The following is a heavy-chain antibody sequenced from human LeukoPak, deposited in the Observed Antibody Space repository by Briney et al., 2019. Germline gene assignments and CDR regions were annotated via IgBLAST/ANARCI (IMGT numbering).Heavy chain of an antibody. CDR3: GRHAAVAGRGAFDI. CDR2: IHYSGST. CDR1: GGSISSYY. J-gene: IGHJ3*02. D-gene: IGHD6-19*01. V-gene: IGHV4-59*08. Sequence: SETLSLTCTVSGGSISSYYWSWIRPPPGKGVEWIGYIHYSGSTNYNPSLKSRVTISVDTSKNQFSLKLSSVTAADTAVYYCGRHAAVAGRGAFDIWGQGAMVTVSS.